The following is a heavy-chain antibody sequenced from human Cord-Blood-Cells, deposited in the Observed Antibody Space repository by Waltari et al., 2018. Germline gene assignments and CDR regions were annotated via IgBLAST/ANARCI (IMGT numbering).Heavy chain of an antibody. J-gene: IGHJ6*03. CDR1: GGSFSGYY. CDR2: LNHSGST. V-gene: IGHV4-34*01. D-gene: IGHD3-3*01. CDR3: ARGRRGSYDFWSGYYTSSYYYYYMDV. Sequence: QVQLPQWGAGLFKPSQTLSLTCAVYGGSFSGYYWSWIRQPPGQRLAWTAELNHSGSTNYNPSLKSRVTISVDTSKSQFSLKLSSVTAADTAVYYCARGRRGSYDFWSGYYTSSYYYYYMDVWGKGTTVTVSS.